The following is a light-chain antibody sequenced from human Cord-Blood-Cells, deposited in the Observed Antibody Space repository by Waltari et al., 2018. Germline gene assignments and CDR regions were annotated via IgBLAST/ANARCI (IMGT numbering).Light chain of an antibody. CDR3: QQYNNWPIT. J-gene: IGKJ5*01. V-gene: IGKV3-15*01. Sequence: EIVMTQSPATLSVSPGERATLSCRASQSVSSNVAWYQQKPGQAPRLPIYGASTRATGIPARFSGSGSGTAFTLTISSLQSEDFAVYYCQQYNNWPITFGQGTRLEIK. CDR1: QSVSSN. CDR2: GAS.